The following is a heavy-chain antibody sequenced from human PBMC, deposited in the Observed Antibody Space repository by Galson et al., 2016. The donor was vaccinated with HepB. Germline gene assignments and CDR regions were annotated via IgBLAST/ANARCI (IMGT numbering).Heavy chain of an antibody. CDR1: GFIFNNYG. Sequence: SLRLSCAASGFIFNNYGMHWVRQAPGQGLEWVAVITYDGSYTYYADYVKGRSTIYRDNSKNTLYLQLNSLRAEDTAVDYCAKDPKYCSTNRCYFYYYMDVWGKGTTVTVAS. CDR3: AKDPKYCSTNRCYFYYYMDV. D-gene: IGHD2-2*01. CDR2: ITYDGSYT. V-gene: IGHV3-30*18. J-gene: IGHJ6*03.